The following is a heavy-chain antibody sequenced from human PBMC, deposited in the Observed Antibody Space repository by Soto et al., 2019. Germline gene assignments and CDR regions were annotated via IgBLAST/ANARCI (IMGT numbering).Heavy chain of an antibody. Sequence: SETLSLTCAVYGGSFSGYYWSWIRQPPGKGLEWIGEINHSGSTNYNPSLKSRVTISVDTSKNQFSLKLSSVTAADTAVYYCATGWFDPRGQRTLLTVS. V-gene: IGHV4-34*01. CDR2: INHSGST. CDR3: ATGWFDP. J-gene: IGHJ5*02. CDR1: GGSFSGYY.